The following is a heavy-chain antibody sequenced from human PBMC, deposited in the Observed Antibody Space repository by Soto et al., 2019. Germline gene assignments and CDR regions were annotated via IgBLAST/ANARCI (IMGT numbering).Heavy chain of an antibody. CDR1: GGSISSSNYY. V-gene: IGHV4-39*01. J-gene: IGHJ6*02. CDR2: IYYSGNT. CDR3: ARAYCFSTSCYFPPYYYGMDV. D-gene: IGHD2-2*01. Sequence: SETLSLTCAVSGGSISSSNYYWVWIRQPPGKGLEWIGSIYYSGNTYYNPSLNSRVTTSVDTSKNQFSLKLSSVTAADTAVYYCARAYCFSTSCYFPPYYYGMDVWGQGTTVT.